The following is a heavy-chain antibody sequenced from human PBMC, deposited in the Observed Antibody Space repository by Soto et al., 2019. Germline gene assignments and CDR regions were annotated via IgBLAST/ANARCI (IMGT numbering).Heavy chain of an antibody. V-gene: IGHV1-3*01. CDR2: INAGNGNT. J-gene: IGHJ6*02. CDR1: GYTFTSYA. D-gene: IGHD6-13*01. Sequence: XSVKVSCEASGYTFTSYAMHWVRQAPGQRLEWMGWINAGNGNTKYSQKFQGRVTITRDTSASTAYMELSSLRSEDTAVYYCASWAAAGTTNYYYYYYGMDVWGQGTTVTVSS. CDR3: ASWAAAGTTNYYYYYYGMDV.